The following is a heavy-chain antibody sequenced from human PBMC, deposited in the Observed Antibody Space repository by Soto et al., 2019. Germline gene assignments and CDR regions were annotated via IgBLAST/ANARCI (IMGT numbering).Heavy chain of an antibody. J-gene: IGHJ4*02. CDR1: GFTFSSYG. CDR2: IWYDGSNK. V-gene: IGHV3-33*01. D-gene: IGHD3-10*01. CDR3: ESAPLDYFGLRRSPGRTFY. Sequence: GSLRLSCAASGFTFSSYGMHWVRQAAGKGLEWVAVIWYDGSNKYYADSVKGRLTISRDNSKNTLYLQMNSLRAEDTAVFYYESAPLDYFGLRRSPGRTFYRGKGTLLTLSS.